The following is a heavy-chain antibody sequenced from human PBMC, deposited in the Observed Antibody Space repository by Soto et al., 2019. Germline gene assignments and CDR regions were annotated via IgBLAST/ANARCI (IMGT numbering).Heavy chain of an antibody. CDR1: GGSVSSGSYY. J-gene: IGHJ6*02. V-gene: IGHV4-61*01. Sequence: SETLSLTCTVSGGSVSSGSYYWSWIRQPPGKGLEWIGYIYYSGSTNYNPSLKSRVTISVDTSKNQFSLKLSSVTAADTAVYYCARVDSKYYYYYGMDVWGQGTTVTVSS. D-gene: IGHD5-18*01. CDR3: ARVDSKYYYYYGMDV. CDR2: IYYSGST.